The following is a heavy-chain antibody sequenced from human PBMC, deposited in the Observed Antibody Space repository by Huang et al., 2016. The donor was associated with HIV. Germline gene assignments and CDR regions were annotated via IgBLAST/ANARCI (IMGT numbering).Heavy chain of an antibody. CDR2: IASDGRNK. J-gene: IGHJ4*02. CDR1: GFTFTSYA. CDR3: ARDLHDDFWRCYPDY. V-gene: IGHV3-30-3*01. Sequence: QVHLLESGGGVVQPGRSLRLSCAASGFTFTSYAMHWVRQAPGKGLEWVAFIASDGRNKFYADSVKGRFSISRDNSKNTLYLQMNSLRGEDTAVFYCARDLHDDFWRCYPDYWGQGTMVTVSS. D-gene: IGHD3-3*01.